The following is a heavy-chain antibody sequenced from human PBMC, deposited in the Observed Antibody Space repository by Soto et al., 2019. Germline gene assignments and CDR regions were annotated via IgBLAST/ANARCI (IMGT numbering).Heavy chain of an antibody. V-gene: IGHV3-21*01. CDR2: ISSSSSYI. CDR1: GFTFSSYS. Sequence: EESLRLSCAASGFTFSSYSMNWVRQAPGKGLEWVSSISSSSSYIYYADSVKGRFTISRDNAKNSLYLQMNSLRAEDTAVYYCARGRALYYFDYWGQGTLVTVSS. J-gene: IGHJ4*02. CDR3: ARGRALYYFDY.